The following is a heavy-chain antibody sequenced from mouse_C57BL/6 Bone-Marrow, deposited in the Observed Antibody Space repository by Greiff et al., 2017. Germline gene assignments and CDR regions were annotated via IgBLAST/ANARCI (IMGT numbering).Heavy chain of an antibody. D-gene: IGHD2-4*01. J-gene: IGHJ1*03. CDR3: AIYDYVWYFDV. V-gene: IGHV1-76*01. CDR2: IYPGSGNT. CDR1: GYTFTDYY. Sequence: QVQLQQSGAELVRPGASVKLSCKASGYTFTDYYITWVKQRPGQGLEWIARIYPGSGNTYYNEKFKGKATLTAEKSSSTAYLQLSSLTSEDSAVYFCAIYDYVWYFDVGGTGTTVTVSS.